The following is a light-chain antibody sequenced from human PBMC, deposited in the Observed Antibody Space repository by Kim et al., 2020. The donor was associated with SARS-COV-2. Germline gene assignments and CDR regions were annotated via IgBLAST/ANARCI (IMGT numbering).Light chain of an antibody. CDR2: DAA. CDR3: QQYDNNPPT. V-gene: IGKV1-33*01. J-gene: IGKJ5*01. CDR1: HYISNF. Sequence: SASVGDRVTITCQASHYISNFLNWYQQKPGKAPKLLIYDAANLETGVPSRFSGSGSGTDFTFTISSLQPEDIATYYCQQYDNNPPTFGQGTRLEIK.